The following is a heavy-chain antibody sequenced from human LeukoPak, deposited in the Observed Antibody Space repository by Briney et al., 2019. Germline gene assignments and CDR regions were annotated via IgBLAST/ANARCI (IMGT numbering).Heavy chain of an antibody. CDR3: AKVKRGYSYGGIDY. D-gene: IGHD5-18*01. CDR1: GFTVSSNY. V-gene: IGHV3-23*01. J-gene: IGHJ4*02. CDR2: ISGSGGST. Sequence: GGSLRLSCAASGFTVSSNYMSWVRQAPGKGLEWVSAISGSGGSTYYADSVKGRFTISRDNSKNTLYLQMNSLRAEDTAVYYCAKVKRGYSYGGIDYWGQGTLVTVSS.